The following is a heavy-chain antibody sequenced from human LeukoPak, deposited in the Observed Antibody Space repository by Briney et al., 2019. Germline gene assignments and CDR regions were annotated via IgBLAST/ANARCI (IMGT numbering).Heavy chain of an antibody. D-gene: IGHD2-2*01. J-gene: IGHJ4*02. V-gene: IGHV3-74*01. Sequence: GGSLRLSCAASGFTFSNYWMHWVRQAPGKGLVWVSRIKNDGSSTTYADSVKGRFTISRDNAKNMVYLQMNSLRAEDTAVYYCAKDGDIVVVPTVWGQGTLVTVSS. CDR2: IKNDGSST. CDR1: GFTFSNYW. CDR3: AKDGDIVVVPTV.